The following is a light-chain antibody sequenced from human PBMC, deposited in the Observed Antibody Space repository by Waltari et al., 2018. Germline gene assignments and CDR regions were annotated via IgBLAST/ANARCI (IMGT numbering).Light chain of an antibody. CDR1: SSNIGAGYD. J-gene: IGLJ2*01. Sequence: QSVLTQPPSVSRAPGQRVTISCTGSSSNIGAGYDVHWYQQLPGTAPKLLIYDNNNRPSWVPDRFSGSKSGTSSSLAITGLQAEDEADYYCQSYDSSLSGSVFGGGTKLTVL. CDR3: QSYDSSLSGSV. V-gene: IGLV1-40*01. CDR2: DNN.